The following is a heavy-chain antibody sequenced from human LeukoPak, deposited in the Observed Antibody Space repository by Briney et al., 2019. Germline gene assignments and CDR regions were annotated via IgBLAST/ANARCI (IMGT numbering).Heavy chain of an antibody. CDR1: GGSISSYY. D-gene: IGHD3-22*01. CDR2: IYYSGST. Sequence: SETLSLTCTVSGGSISSYYWSWIRQPPGKGLEWIGYIYYSGSTNYNPSLKSRVTISVDTSKNQFSLKLSSVTAADTAVYYCARGTYYYDSSPDYWGQGTLVTVSS. J-gene: IGHJ4*02. V-gene: IGHV4-59*01. CDR3: ARGTYYYDSSPDY.